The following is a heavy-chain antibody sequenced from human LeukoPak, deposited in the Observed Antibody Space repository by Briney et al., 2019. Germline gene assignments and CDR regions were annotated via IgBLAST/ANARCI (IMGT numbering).Heavy chain of an antibody. CDR2: IYTSGST. V-gene: IGHV4-61*02. J-gene: IGHJ3*02. Sequence: SETLSLTCTVSGGSISSGSYYWSWIRQPAGKGLEWIGRIYTSGSTNYNPSLKSRVTISVDTSKNQFSLKLSSVTAADTALYYCARKDGDIWGQGTMVTVSS. CDR1: GGSISSGSYY. D-gene: IGHD5-24*01. CDR3: ARKDGDI.